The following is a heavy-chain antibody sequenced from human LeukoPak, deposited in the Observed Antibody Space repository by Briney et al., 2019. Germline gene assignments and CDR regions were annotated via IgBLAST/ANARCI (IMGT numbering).Heavy chain of an antibody. CDR2: IRGDGIVT. V-gene: IGHV3-74*01. J-gene: IGHJ2*01. CDR3: ARASPADFNL. CDR1: EFTFSNYW. Sequence: GGSLRLSCVASEFTFSNYWIHWVRHAPGKGLVWVSRIRGDGIVTNYADSVEGRFTVSRDNAKNTVHLQMNSLRDDDTAVYYCARASPADFNLWGRGTLVTVSS.